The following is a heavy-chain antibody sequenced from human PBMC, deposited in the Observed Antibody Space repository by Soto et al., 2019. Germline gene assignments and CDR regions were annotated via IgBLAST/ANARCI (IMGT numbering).Heavy chain of an antibody. Sequence: EVPLLESGGNLVQPGGSLRISCAASGFTFSIYAMSWVRQAPGKGLEWVSVISGSGGSTYYADSVKGRFTISRDNSKNTLYRQMNSLRGEDTAVYYCAKDRAEYGMDVWGQGTTVTVSS. CDR2: ISGSGGST. CDR1: GFTFSIYA. J-gene: IGHJ6*02. V-gene: IGHV3-23*01. CDR3: AKDRAEYGMDV.